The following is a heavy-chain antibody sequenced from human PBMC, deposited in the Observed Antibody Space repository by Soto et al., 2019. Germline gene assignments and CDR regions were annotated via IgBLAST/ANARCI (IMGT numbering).Heavy chain of an antibody. J-gene: IGHJ5*02. Sequence: AASVKVSCKVSGYTLTELSMHWVRQAPGKGLEWMGGFDPEDGETIYAQKFQGRVTMTEDTSTDTAYMELSSLRSEDTAVYYCATDHPVFQEYGDYRLFRSFDPWGQGTLVTVSS. CDR2: FDPEDGET. CDR1: GYTLTELS. CDR3: ATDHPVFQEYGDYRLFRSFDP. D-gene: IGHD4-17*01. V-gene: IGHV1-24*01.